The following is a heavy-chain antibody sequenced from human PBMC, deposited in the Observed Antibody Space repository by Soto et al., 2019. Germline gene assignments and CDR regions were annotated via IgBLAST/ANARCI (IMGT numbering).Heavy chain of an antibody. CDR3: ARVDTSMGATCASY. J-gene: IGHJ4*02. D-gene: IGHD1-26*01. CDR1: GCSISSGGYY. CDR2: IYYSGST. Sequence: PSETLSLTCTVSGCSISSGGYYWSWIRQHPGKGLEWIGYIYYSGSTYYNPSLKSRVTISVDTSKNQFSLKLSSVTAADTAVYYCARVDTSMGATCASYWGQGTLVTVS. V-gene: IGHV4-31*03.